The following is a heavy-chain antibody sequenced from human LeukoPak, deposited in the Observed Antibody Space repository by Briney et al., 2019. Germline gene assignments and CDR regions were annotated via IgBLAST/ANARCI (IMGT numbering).Heavy chain of an antibody. D-gene: IGHD3-10*01. CDR3: TSTSVLLWFGESDY. J-gene: IGHJ4*02. Sequence: PGRSLRLSCTASGFTFGDYAMSWFRQAPGKGLEWVGFIRSKAYGGTTEYAASVKGRFTISRDDSKSIAYLQMNSLKTEDTAVYYCTSTSVLLWFGESDYWGQGTPVTVSS. CDR1: GFTFGDYA. V-gene: IGHV3-49*03. CDR2: IRSKAYGGTT.